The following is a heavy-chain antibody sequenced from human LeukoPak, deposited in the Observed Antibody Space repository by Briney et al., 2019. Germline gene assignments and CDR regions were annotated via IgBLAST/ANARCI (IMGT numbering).Heavy chain of an antibody. J-gene: IGHJ4*02. D-gene: IGHD5-24*01. CDR3: ARDRRDGYNVLDY. V-gene: IGHV3-7*01. CDR1: GFTFNNYW. Sequence: GGSLRLSCAASGFTFNNYWMTWVRQAPGEGLEWVSNMQQDGREIHHVDSVKGRFTISRDNAKNSLYLQMNSLRVEDTAMYYCARDRRDGYNVLDYWGQGTLVTVSS. CDR2: MQQDGREI.